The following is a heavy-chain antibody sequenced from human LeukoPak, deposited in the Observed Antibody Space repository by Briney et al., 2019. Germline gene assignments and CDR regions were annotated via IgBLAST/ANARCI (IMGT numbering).Heavy chain of an antibody. V-gene: IGHV1-2*02. CDR2: INPNSGGA. Sequence: ASVKVSCKASGYTFTGYYMHWVRQAPGQGLEWMGWINPNSGGANYAQKFQGRVTMTRDTSISTAYMELSRLRSDDTAVYYCARAITYYDFWSGYYPFDAFDIWGQGTMVTVSS. CDR1: GYTFTGYY. CDR3: ARAITYYDFWSGYYPFDAFDI. D-gene: IGHD3-3*01. J-gene: IGHJ3*02.